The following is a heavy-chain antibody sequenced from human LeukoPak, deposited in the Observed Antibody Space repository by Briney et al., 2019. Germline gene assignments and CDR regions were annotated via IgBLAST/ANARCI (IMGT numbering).Heavy chain of an antibody. Sequence: PGGSLRLSCAASGFTFSSYAMSWVRQAPGKGLEWVSGISNNGGSTYYADSVKGRFTISRDNSKNTLYLQINSLSAEDTAVYYCAKIRPSSVNYWGQGTLVTVSS. CDR2: ISNNGGST. J-gene: IGHJ4*02. V-gene: IGHV3-23*01. D-gene: IGHD3-3*01. CDR3: AKIRPSSVNY. CDR1: GFTFSSYA.